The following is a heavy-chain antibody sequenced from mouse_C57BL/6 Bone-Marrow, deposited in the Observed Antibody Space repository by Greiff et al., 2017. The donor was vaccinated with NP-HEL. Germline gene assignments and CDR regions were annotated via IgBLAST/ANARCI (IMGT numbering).Heavy chain of an antibody. D-gene: IGHD1-1*01. CDR3: AHITTVVATPGYFDV. J-gene: IGHJ1*03. V-gene: IGHV1-22*01. CDR2: INPNNGGT. CDR1: GYTFTDYN. Sequence: EVQLQQSGPELVKPGASVKMSCKASGYTFTDYNMHWVKQSHGKSLEWIGYINPNNGGTSYNQKFKGKATLTVNKSSSTAYMELRSLTSEDSAVYYCAHITTVVATPGYFDVWGTGTTVTVSS.